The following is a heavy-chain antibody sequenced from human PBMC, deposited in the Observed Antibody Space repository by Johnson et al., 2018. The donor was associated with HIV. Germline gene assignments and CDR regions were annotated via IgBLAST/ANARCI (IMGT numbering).Heavy chain of an antibody. D-gene: IGHD3-16*02. Sequence: QVQLVESGGGVVQPGRSLRLSCAASGFTFSSYAMHWVRQPPGKGLEWVAVLSYGGNKQYYVDSVEGRFTISRDNSKDTLYLQMNNLTTEDTAVYSCARDFGLGELSYETVDAFDFWGPGTLVTVSS. CDR1: GFTFSSYA. V-gene: IGHV3-30-3*01. CDR2: LSYGGNKQ. J-gene: IGHJ3*01. CDR3: ARDFGLGELSYETVDAFDF.